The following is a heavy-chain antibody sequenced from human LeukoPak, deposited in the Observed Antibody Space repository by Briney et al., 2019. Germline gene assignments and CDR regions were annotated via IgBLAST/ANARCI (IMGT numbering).Heavy chain of an antibody. V-gene: IGHV4-34*01. D-gene: IGHD2-15*01. Sequence: PSETLSLTCAVYGGSFSGYYWSWIRQPPGKGLEWIGEINHSGSTNYNPSLKSRVTISVDTSKNQFSLKLSSVTAADTAVYYCARILGGGPTGALDIWGQGTMVTVSS. CDR2: INHSGST. CDR1: GGSFSGYY. CDR3: ARILGGGPTGALDI. J-gene: IGHJ3*02.